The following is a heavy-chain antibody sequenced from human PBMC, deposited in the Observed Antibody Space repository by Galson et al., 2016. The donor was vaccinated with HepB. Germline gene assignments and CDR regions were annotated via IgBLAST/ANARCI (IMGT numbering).Heavy chain of an antibody. D-gene: IGHD4-17*01. J-gene: IGHJ4*02. Sequence: SLRLSCAASGFTFRTYWMSWVRQAPGKGLEWVGRIRDKANSYTTEYAASVKGRFTISRDDSRNSLYLQMDRLKSEDTATYYATVTSQGYWGQGTLVTVSS. CDR2: IRDKANSYTT. CDR3: TVTSQGY. V-gene: IGHV3-72*01. CDR1: GFTFRTYW.